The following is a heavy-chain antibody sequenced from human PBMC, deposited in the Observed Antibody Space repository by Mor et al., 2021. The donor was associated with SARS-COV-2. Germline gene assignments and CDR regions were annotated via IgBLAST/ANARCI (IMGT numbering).Heavy chain of an antibody. J-gene: IGHJ6*01. V-gene: IGHV4-30-4*07. CDR2: IYYSGST. D-gene: IGHD3-10*01. CDR3: ARGEVRGVIRPYYYGM. Sequence: GKGLEWIGYIYYSGSTYYNPSLKSRVTISVDTSKNQFSLKLSSVTAADTAVYYCARGEVRGVIRPYYYGM.